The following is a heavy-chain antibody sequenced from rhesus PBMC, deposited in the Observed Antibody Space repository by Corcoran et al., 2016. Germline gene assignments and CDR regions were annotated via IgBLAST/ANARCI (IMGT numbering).Heavy chain of an antibody. D-gene: IGHD6-31*01. V-gene: IGHV4-160*01. CDR2: IYGGGGST. CDR3: ARARIAAAFDY. Sequence: QVQLQESGPGLVKPSETLSLTCAVSGGSISSNYWSWIRQAPGKGLEGIGRIYGGGGSTDYNPPLKGRVTISTATSKNQFSLKLSSVTAADTAVYYCARARIAAAFDYWGQGVLVTVSS. J-gene: IGHJ4*01. CDR1: GGSISSNY.